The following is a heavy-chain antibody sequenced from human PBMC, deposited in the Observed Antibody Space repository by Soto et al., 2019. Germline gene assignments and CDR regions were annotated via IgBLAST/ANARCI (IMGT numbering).Heavy chain of an antibody. J-gene: IGHJ4*02. V-gene: IGHV3-72*01. CDR2: SKNKADSYTT. Sequence: EVQLVESGGGLVQPGGSLRLSCAASGFTFSDHYMDWVRQAPGKGLEWVGRSKNKADSYTTEYAASVKGRFTISRDGSKKSLYLEISRLKPADRAVYCCTVWGLGNDSAAHWRQGILVTVSS. D-gene: IGHD3-16*01. CDR3: TVWGLGNDSAAH. CDR1: GFTFSDHY.